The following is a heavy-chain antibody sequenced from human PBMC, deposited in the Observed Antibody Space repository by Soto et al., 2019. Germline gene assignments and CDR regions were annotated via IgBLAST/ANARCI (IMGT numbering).Heavy chain of an antibody. Sequence: GGSLRLSCAASGFTFSSYSMNWVRQAPGKGLEWVSFISSSTSYIYYAHSVKGRFTISRDNAKNSLYLQMNSLRVEDTAVYYCAXFARNYNFDSSAYWFDSWGQGTLVTVSS. D-gene: IGHD3-22*01. CDR1: GFTFSSYS. J-gene: IGHJ5*01. CDR2: ISSSTSYI. V-gene: IGHV3-21*01. CDR3: AXFARNYNFDSSAYWFDS.